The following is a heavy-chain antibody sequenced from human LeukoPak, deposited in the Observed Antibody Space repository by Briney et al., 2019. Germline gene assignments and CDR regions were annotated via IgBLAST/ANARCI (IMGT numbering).Heavy chain of an antibody. V-gene: IGHV4-38-2*02. CDR2: IYHSGST. CDR3: AREFVVVPAADSQDNWFDP. Sequence: SETLSLTCTVSGYSISSGYYWGWIRQPPGKGLEWIGSIYHSGSTYYNPSLKCRVAISVDTSKNQFSLKLSSVTAADTAVYYCAREFVVVPAADSQDNWFDPWGQGTLVTVSS. D-gene: IGHD2-2*01. J-gene: IGHJ5*02. CDR1: GYSISSGYY.